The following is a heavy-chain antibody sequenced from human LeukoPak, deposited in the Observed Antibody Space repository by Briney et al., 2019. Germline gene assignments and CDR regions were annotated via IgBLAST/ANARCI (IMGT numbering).Heavy chain of an antibody. V-gene: IGHV3-11*01. D-gene: IGHD3-22*01. CDR3: AIAHYYDSSGYYYGLWE. Sequence: GGSLRLSCAASGFTFSDYYMSWVRQAPGKGVEGVSYISSSGSTIYYADSVKGRFTISRDNANTSLYLQMNGLRAEDTAVYYCAIAHYYDSSGYYYGLWEWGQGTLVTVSS. J-gene: IGHJ4*02. CDR1: GFTFSDYY. CDR2: ISSSGSTI.